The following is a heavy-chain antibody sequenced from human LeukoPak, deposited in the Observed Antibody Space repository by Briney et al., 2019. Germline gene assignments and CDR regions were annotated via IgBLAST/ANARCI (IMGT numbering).Heavy chain of an antibody. J-gene: IGHJ6*02. CDR1: GYTFTGYY. CDR3: ARDCSSTSCYDQYYYYGMDV. D-gene: IGHD2-2*01. V-gene: IGHV1-2*02. Sequence: ASVKVSCKASGYTFTGYYMHWVRQAPGQGLEWMGWINPNSGGTNYAQKFQGRVTMTRDTSISTAYMELSRLRSDDTAVYYCARDCSSTSCYDQYYYYGMDVWGQGTTVTVSS. CDR2: INPNSGGT.